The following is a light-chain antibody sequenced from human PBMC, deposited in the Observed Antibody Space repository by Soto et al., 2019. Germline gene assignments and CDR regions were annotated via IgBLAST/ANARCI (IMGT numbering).Light chain of an antibody. V-gene: IGKV3D-7*01. CDR3: LQDYHLPIT. Sequence: TPSPSSLSASVGARVTISCRASQSISGYLNWYQQKPGQAPRLVIYGASTRATGIPARFSGSGRGSGTDFTLTISSLHPEDVAVYYCLQDYHLPITFGQGTRLEI. CDR1: QSISGY. J-gene: IGKJ5*01. CDR2: GAS.